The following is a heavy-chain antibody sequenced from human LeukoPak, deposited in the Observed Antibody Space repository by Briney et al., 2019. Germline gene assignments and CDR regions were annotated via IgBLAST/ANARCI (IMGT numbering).Heavy chain of an antibody. D-gene: IGHD4-23*01. V-gene: IGHV3-73*01. Sequence: PGGSLKLSCAASGFTFSGSAMHWVRQASGKGLEWVGLIRSKVNSYATAYAASVKGRFTISRDDSKNTAYLQMNSLKTEDTAVYYCTRHVDYGGTQAHPFDIWGQGTMVTVSS. CDR1: GFTFSGSA. J-gene: IGHJ3*02. CDR2: IRSKVNSYAT. CDR3: TRHVDYGGTQAHPFDI.